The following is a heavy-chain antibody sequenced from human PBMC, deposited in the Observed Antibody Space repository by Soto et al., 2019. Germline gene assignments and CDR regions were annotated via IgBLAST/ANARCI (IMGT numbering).Heavy chain of an antibody. CDR1: GYTFSTYA. CDR2: LNGGTGQT. CDR3: ARGKGMEETYYYLCMVI. Sequence: GASVKVSCKASGYTFSTYAIHWVRQAPGQSLEWMGWLNGGTGQTRYSQRFQDTVTITRDTSASTAYMEVSSLRPEDTAVYYCARGKGMEETYYYLCMVIWGQALTVSGSS. J-gene: IGHJ6*02. V-gene: IGHV1-3*01. D-gene: IGHD5-12*01.